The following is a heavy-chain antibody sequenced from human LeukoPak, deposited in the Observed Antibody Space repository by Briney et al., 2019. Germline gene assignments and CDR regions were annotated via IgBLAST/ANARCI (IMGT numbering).Heavy chain of an antibody. CDR2: ISPSADIK. Sequence: PGGSLRLSCAASGLSFSNYAMYWVRQAPGKGLEWVSGISPSADIKYYADSVKGRFTISRDNSKNMLYLEVISLTADDTAVYYCAKDDAWLRFGEWSQGTLVTVSS. D-gene: IGHD3-10*01. CDR1: GLSFSNYA. J-gene: IGHJ4*02. CDR3: AKDDAWLRFGE. V-gene: IGHV3-23*01.